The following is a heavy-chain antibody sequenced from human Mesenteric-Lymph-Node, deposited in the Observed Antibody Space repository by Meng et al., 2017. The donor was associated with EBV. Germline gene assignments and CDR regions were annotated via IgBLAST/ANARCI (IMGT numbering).Heavy chain of an antibody. Sequence: LVESGGGLVQPGGSLGFSCAAFGFSFGSYWMGWVSQRPGKGLVWVSRIDNDGTRTFYADSVKGRFTISRDNSKNTLYLQMNSLRAEDTAVYYCARLGGSSDVDFWGQGTLVTVSS. J-gene: IGHJ4*02. D-gene: IGHD1-26*01. CDR1: GFSFGSYW. CDR2: IDNDGTRT. V-gene: IGHV3-74*02. CDR3: ARLGGSSDVDF.